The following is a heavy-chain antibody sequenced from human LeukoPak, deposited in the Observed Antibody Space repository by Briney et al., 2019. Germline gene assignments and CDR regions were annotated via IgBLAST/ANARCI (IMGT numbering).Heavy chain of an antibody. CDR3: ARDLHYYVAMDV. Sequence: PGGSLRLSCVASGFTFSTYAMSWVRQAPGKGLEWVSAVRGSGSDTYYADSVKGRFTISRDNSKNTLYLQMNSLRAEDTALYYCARDLHYYVAMDVWGQGTTVTVSS. J-gene: IGHJ6*02. CDR2: VRGSGSDT. D-gene: IGHD3-10*02. CDR1: GFTFSTYA. V-gene: IGHV3-23*01.